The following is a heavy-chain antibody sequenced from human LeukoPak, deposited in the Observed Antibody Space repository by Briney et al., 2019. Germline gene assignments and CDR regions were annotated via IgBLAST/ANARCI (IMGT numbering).Heavy chain of an antibody. CDR3: ARHLSGVTGYTYGRGIDY. V-gene: IGHV3-7*01. D-gene: IGHD5-18*01. Sequence: GGSLRLSCAASGFTFSSHWMGWVRQAPGKGLEWVANIKKDGSEKYYVDSVKGRFTISRDNAKTSLYLHMNSLRAEDTAVYYCARHLSGVTGYTYGRGIDYWGQGTLVTVSS. CDR1: GFTFSSHW. J-gene: IGHJ4*02. CDR2: IKKDGSEK.